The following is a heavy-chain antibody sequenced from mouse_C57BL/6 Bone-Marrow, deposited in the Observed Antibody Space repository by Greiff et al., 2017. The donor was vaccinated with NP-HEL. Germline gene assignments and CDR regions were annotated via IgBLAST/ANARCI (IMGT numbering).Heavy chain of an antibody. J-gene: IGHJ4*01. D-gene: IGHD2-3*01. Sequence: VQLQQSGAELARPGASVKLSCKASGYTFTSYGISWVKQRTGQGLEWIGEIYPRSGNTYYNEKFKGKATLTADKSSSTAYLELRSLTSEDSAVYFCARWESYDGYWYYAMDYGGQGTSVPVSA. CDR2: IYPRSGNT. CDR1: GYTFTSYG. CDR3: ARWESYDGYWYYAMDY. V-gene: IGHV1-81*01.